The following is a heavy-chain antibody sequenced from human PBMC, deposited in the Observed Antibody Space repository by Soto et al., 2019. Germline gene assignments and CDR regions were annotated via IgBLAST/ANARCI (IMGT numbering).Heavy chain of an antibody. CDR2: TTQDGSGR. Sequence: EVQLVESGGGLVQPGGSLRLSCAASGLKVSSWMSWVRQAPGKGLEWVAMTTQDGSGRHYLDSLKGRFTISRDSAKNSMYLQMNSLTGEDTAMYYCASLDTVVIKTGGYWGQGTQVTVSS. CDR1: GLKVSSW. CDR3: ASLDTVVIKTGGY. J-gene: IGHJ4*02. D-gene: IGHD2-21*01. V-gene: IGHV3-7*01.